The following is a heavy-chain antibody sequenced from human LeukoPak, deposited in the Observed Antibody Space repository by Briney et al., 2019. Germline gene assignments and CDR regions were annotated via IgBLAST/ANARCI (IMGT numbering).Heavy chain of an antibody. CDR2: IDYSGST. CDR3: ARDRWFGEDYYYYYYMDV. D-gene: IGHD3-10*01. V-gene: IGHV4-30-4*08. Sequence: PSQTLSLTCTVSGGSISSGDYYWSRIRQPPGKGLEWIGYIDYSGSTYYNPSLKSRVTISVDTSKNQFSLKLSSVTAADTAVYYCARDRWFGEDYYYYYYMDVWGKGTTVTVSS. CDR1: GGSISSGDYY. J-gene: IGHJ6*03.